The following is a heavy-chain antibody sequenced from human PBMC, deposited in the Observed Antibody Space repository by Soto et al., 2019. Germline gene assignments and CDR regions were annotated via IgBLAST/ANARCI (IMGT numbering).Heavy chain of an antibody. CDR2: IYSGGST. CDR1: GFTVSSNY. J-gene: IGHJ5*02. V-gene: IGHV3-53*04. CDR3: AREVGHGWFDP. Sequence: EVQLVESGGGLVQPGGSLRLSCAASGFTVSSNYMSWVRQAPGKGLEWVSVIYSGGSTYYADSVKGRFTISRHNSKNTLYLQMHSLRAADTAVYYCAREVGHGWFDPWGQGTLVTVSS.